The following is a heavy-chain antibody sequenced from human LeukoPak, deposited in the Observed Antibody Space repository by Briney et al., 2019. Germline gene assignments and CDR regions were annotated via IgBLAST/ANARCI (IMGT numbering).Heavy chain of an antibody. J-gene: IGHJ3*02. CDR1: GFTLSSYE. D-gene: IGHD3-10*01. CDR3: ARVEARTYYYGSGSYAFDI. V-gene: IGHV3-48*03. CDR2: ISSSGSTI. Sequence: GGSLRLSCAASGFTLSSYEMNWVRQAPGKGLEWVSYISSSGSTIYYADSVKGRFTISRDNAKNSLYLQMNSLRAEDTAVYYCARVEARTYYYGSGSYAFDIWGQGTMVTVSS.